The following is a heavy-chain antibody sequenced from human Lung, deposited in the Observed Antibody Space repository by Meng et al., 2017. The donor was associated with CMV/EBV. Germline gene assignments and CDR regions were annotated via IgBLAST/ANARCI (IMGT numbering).Heavy chain of an antibody. CDR2: ISSSSSTI. J-gene: IGHJ6*01. CDR3: ARDHCSSTSCYLYYYYYYGMDV. V-gene: IGHV3-48*04. D-gene: IGHD2-2*01. CDR1: GFTFSSYS. Sequence: GGSLRLXCAASGFTFSSYSMNWVRQAPGKGLEWVSYISSSSSTIYYADSVKGRFTISRDNAKNSLYLQMNSLRAEDTAVYYCARDHCSSTSCYLYYYYYYGMDVWGQGNXVT.